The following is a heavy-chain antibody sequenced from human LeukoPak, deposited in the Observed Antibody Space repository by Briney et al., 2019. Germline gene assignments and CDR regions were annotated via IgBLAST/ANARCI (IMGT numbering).Heavy chain of an antibody. CDR2: IYFSGNT. J-gene: IGHJ6*03. Sequence: SETLSLTCTVSGGSISSSSYYWGWIRQPPGKGLEWIGSIYFSGNTYYNPSLKSRVTISVDTSKNQFSLRLSSVTAADTAVYYCAREGRKHFNYYMDVWGKGTTVTVSS. CDR3: AREGRKHFNYYMDV. V-gene: IGHV4-39*02. CDR1: GGSISSSSYY. D-gene: IGHD1-14*01.